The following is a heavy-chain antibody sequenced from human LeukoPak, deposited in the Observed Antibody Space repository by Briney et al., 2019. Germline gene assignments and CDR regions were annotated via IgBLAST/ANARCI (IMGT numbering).Heavy chain of an antibody. CDR2: IYPGDSDT. J-gene: IGHJ4*02. CDR1: EYSFTSYW. V-gene: IGHV5-51*01. CDR3: ARRYCSTTSCPLDY. Sequence: GESLKISFKGSEYSFTSYWIGWVRPMPGKGLEWMGIIYPGDSDTRYSPSFQGQVTISADKSISTAYLQWSSLKASDTAMYYCARRYCSTTSCPLDYWGQGTLVTVSS. D-gene: IGHD2-2*01.